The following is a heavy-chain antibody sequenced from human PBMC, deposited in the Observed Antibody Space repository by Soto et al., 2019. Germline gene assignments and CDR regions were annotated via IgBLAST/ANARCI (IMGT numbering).Heavy chain of an antibody. J-gene: IGHJ4*02. CDR1: GFTFSTDS. Sequence: EVQLVESGGGLVPPGGSLRLSCAASGFTFSTDSMNWVRQAPGKGLEWVSFISSTGETTYYADTVKGRLTISRDNAKNSLFLQLNSLTAEDTAVYYCARDVRLPDYWGQGTLVTVSS. CDR2: ISSTGETT. D-gene: IGHD3-10*02. V-gene: IGHV3-48*01. CDR3: ARDVRLPDY.